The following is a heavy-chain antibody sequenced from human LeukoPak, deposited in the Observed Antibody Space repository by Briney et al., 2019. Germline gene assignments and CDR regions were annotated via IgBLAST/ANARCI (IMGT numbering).Heavy chain of an antibody. J-gene: IGHJ4*02. D-gene: IGHD3-22*01. CDR2: INHSGST. CDR3: ACSLPSYYYDSSGYSY. CDR1: GGSISSYY. Sequence: PSETQSLTCTVSGGSISSYYWSWIRQPPGKGLEWLGEINHSGSTNYTPSLKSRVTISVDTSRDQFSLKLSSVTAADTAVYYCACSLPSYYYDSSGYSYWGQGTLVTVSS. V-gene: IGHV4-34*01.